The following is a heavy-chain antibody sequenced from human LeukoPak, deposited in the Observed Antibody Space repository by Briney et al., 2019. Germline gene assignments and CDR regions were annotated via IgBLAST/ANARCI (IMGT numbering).Heavy chain of an antibody. Sequence: ASVTVSCTASGYTFTGYYMHWVRQAPGQGLEWMGRINPNSGGTNYAQKFQGRVTMTRDTSIGTAYMELSRLRSDDTAVYYCARHYYYYYGMDVWGQGTTVTVSS. CDR1: GYTFTGYY. CDR3: ARHYYYYYGMDV. J-gene: IGHJ6*02. V-gene: IGHV1-2*06. CDR2: INPNSGGT.